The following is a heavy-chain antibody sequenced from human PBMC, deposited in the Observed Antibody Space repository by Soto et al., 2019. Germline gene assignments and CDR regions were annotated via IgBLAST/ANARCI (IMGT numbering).Heavy chain of an antibody. D-gene: IGHD3-16*01. CDR1: GGSISSGGYY. CDR2: IYYSGST. V-gene: IGHV4-31*03. Sequence: QVQLQESGPGLVKPSQTLSLTCTVSGGSISSGGYYWSWIRQHPGKGLEWIGYIYYSGSTYYNPSLKSRVTRSVDTSKNQFSLKLSSVTAADTAVYYCARDQEGLMGRGMDVWVQGTTVTVSS. J-gene: IGHJ6*02. CDR3: ARDQEGLMGRGMDV.